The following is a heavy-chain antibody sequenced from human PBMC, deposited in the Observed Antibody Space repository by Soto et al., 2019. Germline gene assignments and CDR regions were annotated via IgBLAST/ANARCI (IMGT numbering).Heavy chain of an antibody. Sequence: ASVNVSCKASGYTFTGYYMHWVRQAPGQGLEWMGWINPNSGGTNYAQKFQGRVTMTRDTSISTAYMELSRLRSDDTAVYYRARGPDIVVVPAAEVDYWGQGTLVTVSS. CDR1: GYTFTGYY. CDR2: INPNSGGT. V-gene: IGHV1-2*02. D-gene: IGHD2-2*01. J-gene: IGHJ4*02. CDR3: ARGPDIVVVPAAEVDY.